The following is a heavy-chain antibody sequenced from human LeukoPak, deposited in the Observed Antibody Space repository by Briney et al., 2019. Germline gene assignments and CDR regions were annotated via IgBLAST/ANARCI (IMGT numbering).Heavy chain of an antibody. CDR1: GGSISSHY. Sequence: SETLSLTCTVSGGSISSHYWSWIRQPPGKGLEWIGYIYYSGGTNYNPSLKSRVTISVDTSKNQFSLKLSSVTAADTAVYYCARVAVVPAEYYYYYMDVWGKGTTVTVSS. CDR2: IYYSGGT. V-gene: IGHV4-59*11. J-gene: IGHJ6*03. CDR3: ARVAVVPAEYYYYYMDV. D-gene: IGHD2-2*01.